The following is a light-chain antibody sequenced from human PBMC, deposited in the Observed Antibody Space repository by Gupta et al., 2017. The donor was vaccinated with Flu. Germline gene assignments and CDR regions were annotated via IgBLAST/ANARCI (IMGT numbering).Light chain of an antibody. CDR1: QSVSTY. V-gene: IGKV3-11*01. CDR3: QQRSNWLLT. Sequence: PPPLSLSPGERAPLSGRASQSVSTYLAWYQQKPGQAPRLLIYDASNRATGIPARFSGSGSGTDFTLTISSLEPEDFAVYYCQQRSNWLLTFGGGTKVEIK. CDR2: DAS. J-gene: IGKJ4*01.